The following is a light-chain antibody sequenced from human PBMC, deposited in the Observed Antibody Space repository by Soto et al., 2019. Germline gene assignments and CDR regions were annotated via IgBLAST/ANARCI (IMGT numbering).Light chain of an antibody. V-gene: IGKV3-15*01. CDR1: QSIDTY. Sequence: EIVLTQSPATLSVSQGERATLSCRASQSIDTYLAWYQQKPGQAPRPLIYGASNRATGIPARFSGSGSGTEFTLTISSLQSEDLAVYYCQQYDHWPRGTFGQGTKLEI. J-gene: IGKJ2*01. CDR3: QQYDHWPRGT. CDR2: GAS.